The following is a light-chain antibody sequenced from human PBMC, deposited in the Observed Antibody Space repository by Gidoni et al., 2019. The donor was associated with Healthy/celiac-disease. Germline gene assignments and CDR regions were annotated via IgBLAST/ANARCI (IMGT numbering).Light chain of an antibody. J-gene: IGKJ2*01. Sequence: DIQMTQSPSTLSASVGDRVTITCRASQSISSWLAWYQQKPGKAPKLLIYDASSLESGVPSRFSGSGSGTEFTLTISSLQPDDFATYDCQQYDSYSPYTFGQXTKLEIK. CDR3: QQYDSYSPYT. CDR2: DAS. V-gene: IGKV1-5*01. CDR1: QSISSW.